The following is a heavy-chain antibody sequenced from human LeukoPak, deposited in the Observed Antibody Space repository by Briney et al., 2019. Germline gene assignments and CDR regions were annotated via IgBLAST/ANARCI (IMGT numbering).Heavy chain of an antibody. Sequence: GRSLRLSCAASGFTFSSYAMHWVRQAPGKGLEWVAVISYDGSNKYYADSVKGRFTISRDNSKNTLYLQMNSLRAEDTAVYYCAREMGHDSSGLDYWGQGTLVTVSS. J-gene: IGHJ4*02. D-gene: IGHD3-22*01. V-gene: IGHV3-30-3*01. CDR1: GFTFSSYA. CDR3: AREMGHDSSGLDY. CDR2: ISYDGSNK.